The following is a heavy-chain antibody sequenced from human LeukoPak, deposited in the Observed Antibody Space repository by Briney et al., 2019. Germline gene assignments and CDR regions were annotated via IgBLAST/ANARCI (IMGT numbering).Heavy chain of an antibody. CDR2: IYTRAST. Sequence: PSETLSLTCTVSGGSINNYYWSWIRQPAGKGLEWIGRIYTRASTNYNPSLKSRVTMSVDTSKNQFSLKLSSVTAADTAVYYCARGRYCSADICSGGDAFRIWGQGTMVSVSS. CDR1: GGSINNYY. D-gene: IGHD2-15*01. J-gene: IGHJ3*02. CDR3: ARGRYCSADICSGGDAFRI. V-gene: IGHV4-4*07.